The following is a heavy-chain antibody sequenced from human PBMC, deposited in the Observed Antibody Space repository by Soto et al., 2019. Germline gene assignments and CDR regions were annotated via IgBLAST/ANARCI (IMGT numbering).Heavy chain of an antibody. V-gene: IGHV1-2*04. CDR1: GYTFTGHY. J-gene: IGHJ4*02. D-gene: IGHD3-16*01. Sequence: QVQLVQSGAEVKKPGASVKVSCKASGYTFTGHYMHWERQAPGQGLEWMGWINTNSGGTNYAQKFQGWVTMTRDTSISTAYMELSRLRSDDTAGYYCARYLGDHAGNYYFDYWGQGTLVTVSS. CDR2: INTNSGGT. CDR3: ARYLGDHAGNYYFDY.